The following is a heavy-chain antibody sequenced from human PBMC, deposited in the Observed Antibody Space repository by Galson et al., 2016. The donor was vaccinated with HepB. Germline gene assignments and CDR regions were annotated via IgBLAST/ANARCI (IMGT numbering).Heavy chain of an antibody. CDR3: ARDGGVGMASDAFDI. V-gene: IGHV3-21*01. Sequence: SLRLSCAASGFTFSSHSMNWVRQTPGKGLEWVASISSTSIYKHYGDSVKGRFSIFRDNANNSLHLQMNTLRVDDTGVYFCARDGGVGMASDAFDIWGRGTLVTVSS. CDR2: ISSTSIYK. CDR1: GFTFSSHS. D-gene: IGHD2-8*02. J-gene: IGHJ3*02.